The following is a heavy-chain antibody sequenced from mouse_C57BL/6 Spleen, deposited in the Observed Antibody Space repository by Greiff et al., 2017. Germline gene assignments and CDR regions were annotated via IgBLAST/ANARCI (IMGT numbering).Heavy chain of an antibody. V-gene: IGHV1-55*01. D-gene: IGHD1-1*01. Sequence: QVQLKQPGAELVKPGASVKMSCTASGYTFTSYWITWVKPMPGQGLEWIGDIYPGSGSTNYNEKFKSKATLTVDTSSSTAYMQLSSLTSEDSAVYYCARIGDGSYYFDYWGQGTTLTVSS. CDR1: GYTFTSYW. CDR3: ARIGDGSYYFDY. J-gene: IGHJ2*01. CDR2: IYPGSGST.